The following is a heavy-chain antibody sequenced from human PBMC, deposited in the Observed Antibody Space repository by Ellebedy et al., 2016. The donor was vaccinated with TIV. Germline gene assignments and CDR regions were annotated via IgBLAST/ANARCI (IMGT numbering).Heavy chain of an antibody. V-gene: IGHV4-34*01. CDR1: GGSFSGYY. J-gene: IGHJ4*02. CDR3: ARRHPGKCYDVFDY. Sequence: MPSETLSLTCAVYGGSFSGYYWSWIRQPPGKGLEWIGEINHSGSTNYNPSLKSRVTVSVDTSKNEFSLKLSSVTAADTAVYYCARRHPGKCYDVFDYWGQGTLVTVSS. D-gene: IGHD2-2*01. CDR2: INHSGST.